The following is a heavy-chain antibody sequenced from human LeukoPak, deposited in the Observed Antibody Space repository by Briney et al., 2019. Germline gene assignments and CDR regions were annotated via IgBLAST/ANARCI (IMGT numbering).Heavy chain of an antibody. CDR2: INHSGST. Sequence: SETLSLTCAVYGGSFSGYYWSWIRQPPGKGLEWIGEINHSGSTNYNPSLKSRVTISVDTSKNQFSLKLSSVTAADTAVYYCARRRFLAYYFDYWGQGTLVTVSS. CDR3: ARRRFLAYYFDY. D-gene: IGHD2-21*01. V-gene: IGHV4-34*01. J-gene: IGHJ4*02. CDR1: GGSFSGYY.